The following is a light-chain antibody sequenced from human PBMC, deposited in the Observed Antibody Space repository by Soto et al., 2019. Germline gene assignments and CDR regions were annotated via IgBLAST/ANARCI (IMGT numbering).Light chain of an antibody. Sequence: DIVMTQSPDSLAVSLGERATINCKSSQSVLYSSNNKNDLAWYQQKPGQPPKLLIYWASTRESGVPDRFSGSGSGTDFTLTISSLQAEDVAVYYCQQSYSTPLTFGGGTKVAIK. CDR3: QQSYSTPLT. J-gene: IGKJ4*01. CDR2: WAS. CDR1: QSVLYSSNNKND. V-gene: IGKV4-1*01.